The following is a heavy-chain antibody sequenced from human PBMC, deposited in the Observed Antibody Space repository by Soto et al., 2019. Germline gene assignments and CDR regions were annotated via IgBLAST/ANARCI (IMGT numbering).Heavy chain of an antibody. CDR1: GGSISSYY. CDR3: GRQGFGALRGLVDV. J-gene: IGHJ6*01. V-gene: IGHV4-59*08. Sequence: PSETLSLTCTVSGGSISSYYWSWIRQPPGKGLEWIGYVHDSWGSHYNPSLKSRVAISLDTSKSQFSLQLTSVTAPDTAVYYCGRQGFGALRGLVDVWGQGTTVNVSS. D-gene: IGHD3-10*01. CDR2: VHDSWGS.